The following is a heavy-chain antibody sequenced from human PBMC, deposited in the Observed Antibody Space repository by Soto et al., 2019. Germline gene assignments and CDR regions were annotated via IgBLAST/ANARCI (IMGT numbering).Heavy chain of an antibody. CDR1: GGSISSYY. J-gene: IGHJ5*02. D-gene: IGHD1-20*01. Sequence: LSLTCTVSGGSISSYYWSWIRQPPGKGLEWIGYIYYSGSTNYNPSLKSRVTISVDTSKNQFSLKLSSVTAADTAVYYCAIWYNWNAGVVYNWFDPWGQGTLVTVSS. CDR2: IYYSGST. CDR3: AIWYNWNAGVVYNWFDP. V-gene: IGHV4-59*12.